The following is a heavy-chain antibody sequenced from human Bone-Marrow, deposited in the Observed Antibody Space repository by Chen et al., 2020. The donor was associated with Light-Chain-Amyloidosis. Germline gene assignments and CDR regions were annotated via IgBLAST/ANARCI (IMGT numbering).Heavy chain of an antibody. D-gene: IGHD5-12*01. CDR3: ARYEPHFSDSIISGYTA. CDR2: INHSGSA. V-gene: IGHV4-34*01. CDR1: NGAFGDDY. Sequence: QVELQQWGAGLLKPSETLSLTCGIHNGAFGDDYWTWIRQPPGKGLQWIAEINHSGSANYNSSLKSRTTISVDKSKNQFSLRMISVTAADTAVYYGARYEPHFSDSIISGYTAWGQGTSVTVSS. J-gene: IGHJ5*02.